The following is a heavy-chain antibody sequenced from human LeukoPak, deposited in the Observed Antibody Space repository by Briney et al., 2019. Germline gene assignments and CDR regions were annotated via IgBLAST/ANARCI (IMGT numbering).Heavy chain of an antibody. Sequence: ASVKVSCKASGYTFTGYYMHWVRQAPGQGLEWMGWINPNSGGTNYAQKFQGRVTMTRDTSISTAYMELGRLRSDDTAVYYCARDRGGKQWPLGYWGQGTLVTVSS. CDR2: INPNSGGT. CDR1: GYTFTGYY. CDR3: ARDRGGKQWPLGY. V-gene: IGHV1-2*02. D-gene: IGHD6-19*01. J-gene: IGHJ4*02.